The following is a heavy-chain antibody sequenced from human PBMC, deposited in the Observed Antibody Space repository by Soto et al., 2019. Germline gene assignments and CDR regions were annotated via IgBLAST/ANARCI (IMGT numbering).Heavy chain of an antibody. CDR2: IWYDGNNK. CDR1: GFTFNSYG. D-gene: IGHD2-15*01. CDR3: ASGSSGVRFDY. V-gene: IGHV3-33*01. Sequence: GGSLRLSCAASGFTFNSYGMHWVRQAPGKGLEWVAVIWYDGNNKYYADSVKGRFTISRDNSKNTLYLQMNSLRAEDTAVYYCASGSSGVRFDYWGQGTLVTVSS. J-gene: IGHJ4*02.